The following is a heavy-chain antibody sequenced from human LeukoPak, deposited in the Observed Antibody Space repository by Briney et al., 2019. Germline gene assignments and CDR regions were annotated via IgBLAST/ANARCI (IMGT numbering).Heavy chain of an antibody. CDR2: INGDATAT. CDR3: AKGKWGGASNH. D-gene: IGHD3-16*01. V-gene: IGHV3-74*01. Sequence: GGSLRLSCAASGFSFSAHWMHWVRQAPGKGLVWVAQINGDATATNYAGSVKGRFTISRDNAKNTVHLQMSTLTAEDTAVYYCAKGKWGGASNHWGQGSLATVAS. CDR1: GFSFSAHW. J-gene: IGHJ5*02.